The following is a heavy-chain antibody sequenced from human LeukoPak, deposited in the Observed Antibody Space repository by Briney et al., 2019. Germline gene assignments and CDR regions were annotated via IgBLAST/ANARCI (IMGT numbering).Heavy chain of an antibody. CDR3: ARDPGCSSTSCYHWYFDL. Sequence: SETLSLTCTVSGGSISSYYWSWIRQPPGKGLEWIGYIYYSGSTNYNPSLKSRVTISVDTSKDQFSLKLSSVTAADTAVYYCARDPGCSSTSCYHWYFDLWGRGTLVTVSS. CDR1: GGSISSYY. D-gene: IGHD2-2*01. V-gene: IGHV4-59*01. CDR2: IYYSGST. J-gene: IGHJ2*01.